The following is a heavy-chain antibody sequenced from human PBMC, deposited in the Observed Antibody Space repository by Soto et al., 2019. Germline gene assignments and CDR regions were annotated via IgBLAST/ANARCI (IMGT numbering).Heavy chain of an antibody. CDR1: GGSISSYY. V-gene: IGHV4-59*01. CDR3: ARVPAYCGGDCYPKRNWFDP. J-gene: IGHJ5*02. CDR2: IYYSGST. Sequence: SETLSLTCTVSGGSISSYYWSWIRQPPGKGLEWIGYIYYSGSTNYNPSLKSRVTISVDTSKNQFSLKLSSVTAADTAVYYCARVPAYCGGDCYPKRNWFDPWGQGTLVTVSS. D-gene: IGHD2-21*01.